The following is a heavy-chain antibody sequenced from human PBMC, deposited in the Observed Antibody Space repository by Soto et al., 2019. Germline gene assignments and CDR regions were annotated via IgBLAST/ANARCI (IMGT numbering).Heavy chain of an antibody. CDR3: ARGGDGYCSSTSCYSLFDY. J-gene: IGHJ4*02. D-gene: IGHD2-2*03. CDR1: GFTVSSNY. CDR2: IYSGGST. Sequence: GGSLRLSCAASGFTVSSNYMSWVRQAPGKGLEWVSVIYSGGSTYYADSVKGRFTISRHNSKNTLYLQMNSLRAEDTAVYYCARGGDGYCSSTSCYSLFDYWGQGTLVTVSS. V-gene: IGHV3-53*04.